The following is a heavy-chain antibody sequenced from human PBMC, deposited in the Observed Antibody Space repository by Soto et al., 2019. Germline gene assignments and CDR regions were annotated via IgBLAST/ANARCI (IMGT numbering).Heavy chain of an antibody. D-gene: IGHD3-10*01. CDR1: GFTFSSYG. CDR2: ISYDGRNE. Sequence: PGGSLRLSCVGSGFTFSSYGMHWVRQAPGRGLEWLAFISYDGRNEYYADSEKGRFTISRDNSKKTLFLQMNSLRAEDTAVYYCAKDRGYAAGSYQLGMDGWGKGTKVTVSS. V-gene: IGHV3-30*18. CDR3: AKDRGYAAGSYQLGMDG. J-gene: IGHJ6*04.